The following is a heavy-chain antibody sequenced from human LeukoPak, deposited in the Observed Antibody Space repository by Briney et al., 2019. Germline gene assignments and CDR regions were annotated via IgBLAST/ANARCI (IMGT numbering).Heavy chain of an antibody. Sequence: PGGSLRLSCAASGFTFSSYSTNWVRQAPGRGLEWVSSISSSSSYIYYADSVKGRFTISRDNAKNSLYLQMNSLRAEDTAVYYCARSGPYCSSTSCYTDRKTEYYFDYWGQGTLVTVSS. CDR2: ISSSSSYI. CDR1: GFTFSSYS. V-gene: IGHV3-21*01. J-gene: IGHJ4*02. D-gene: IGHD2-2*02. CDR3: ARSGPYCSSTSCYTDRKTEYYFDY.